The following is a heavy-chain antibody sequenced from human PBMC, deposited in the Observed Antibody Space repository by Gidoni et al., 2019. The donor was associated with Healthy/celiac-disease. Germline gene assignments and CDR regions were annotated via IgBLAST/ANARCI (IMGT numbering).Heavy chain of an antibody. CDR1: GFTFSDYY. J-gene: IGHJ6*02. V-gene: IGHV3-11*01. CDR3: ARVDMGASEYDFWSGYYPDV. Sequence: QVQLVESGGGLVTPGGSLRLSCAASGFTFSDYYMSWIRQAPGKGLEWGSYISSSGSTIYYADSVKGRFTIARDNAKNSLYLQMNSLRAEDTAVYYCARVDMGASEYDFWSGYYPDVWGQGTTVTVSS. CDR2: ISSSGSTI. D-gene: IGHD3-3*01.